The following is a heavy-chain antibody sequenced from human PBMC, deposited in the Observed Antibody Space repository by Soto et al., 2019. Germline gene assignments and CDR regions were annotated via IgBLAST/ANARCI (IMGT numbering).Heavy chain of an antibody. CDR1: GGSISSYY. D-gene: IGHD3-10*01. V-gene: IGHV4-4*07. CDR2: IYTSGST. CDR3: ARWMPVYYGSGSYPLPNWFDP. J-gene: IGHJ5*02. Sequence: QVQLQESGPGLVKPSETLSLTCTVSGGSISSYYWSWIRQPAGKGLEWIGRIYTSGSTNYNPSLKSRVTMSVDTSKNQFSLKLSSVTAADTAVYYCARWMPVYYGSGSYPLPNWFDPWGQGTLVTVSS.